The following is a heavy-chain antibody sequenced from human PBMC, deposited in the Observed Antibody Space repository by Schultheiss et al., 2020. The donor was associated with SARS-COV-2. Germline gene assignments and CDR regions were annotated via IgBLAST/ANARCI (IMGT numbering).Heavy chain of an antibody. CDR1: GYTFTSYG. V-gene: IGHV1-69*13. CDR2: IIPIFGTA. CDR3: AAMGGGSGSYSANADYYYYGMDV. J-gene: IGHJ6*02. Sequence: SVKVSCKASGYTFTSYGISWVRQAPGQGLEWMGGIIPIFGTANYAQKFQGRVTITADESTSTAYMELSSLRSEDTAVYYCAAMGGGSGSYSANADYYYYGMDVWGQGTTVTVSS. D-gene: IGHD3-10*01.